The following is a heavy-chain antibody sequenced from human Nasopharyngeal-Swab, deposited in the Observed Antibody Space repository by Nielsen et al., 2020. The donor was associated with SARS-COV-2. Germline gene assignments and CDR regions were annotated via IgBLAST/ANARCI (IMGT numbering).Heavy chain of an antibody. Sequence: GSLRLSCTVSGGSISSYYWSWIRQPPGKGLEWIGYIYYSGSTNYNPSLKSRVTISVDTSKNHFSLKLSSVTAADTAVYYCASGHGSGWWEYWFDPWGQGTLVTVSS. V-gene: IGHV4-59*12. CDR2: IYYSGST. CDR3: ASGHGSGWWEYWFDP. D-gene: IGHD6-19*01. J-gene: IGHJ5*02. CDR1: GGSISSYY.